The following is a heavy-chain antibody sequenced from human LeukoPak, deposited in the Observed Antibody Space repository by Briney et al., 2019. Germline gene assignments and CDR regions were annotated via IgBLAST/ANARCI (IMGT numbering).Heavy chain of an antibody. Sequence: SETLTLTCTVSGGSISSYYWSWIRQPAGKGLEWIGRIYTSGSTNYNPSLKSRVTISVDKSKNQFSLKLSSVTAADTAVYYCARDIYYDSSEDAFDIWGQGTMVTVSS. CDR1: GGSISSYY. D-gene: IGHD3-22*01. CDR2: IYTSGST. J-gene: IGHJ3*02. CDR3: ARDIYYDSSEDAFDI. V-gene: IGHV4-4*07.